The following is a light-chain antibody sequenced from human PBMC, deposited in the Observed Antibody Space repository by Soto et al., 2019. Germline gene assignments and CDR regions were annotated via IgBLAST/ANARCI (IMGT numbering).Light chain of an antibody. CDR2: GAS. CDR3: QQYGSSPLFT. CDR1: QSVSSSY. Sequence: EIVLTQSPGTLPLSPGERATLSCRASQSVSSSYLAWYQQKPGQAPRLLIYGASSRATGIPDRFSGRWSGTDFTLTISRLEPEDFAVYYCQQYGSSPLFTFGPGTKVDIK. V-gene: IGKV3-20*01. J-gene: IGKJ3*01.